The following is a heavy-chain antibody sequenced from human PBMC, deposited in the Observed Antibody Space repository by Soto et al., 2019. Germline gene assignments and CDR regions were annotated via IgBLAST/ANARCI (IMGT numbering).Heavy chain of an antibody. CDR2: IKTDGTIT. CDR3: ARGGVIVVGLDV. D-gene: IGHD3-22*01. J-gene: IGHJ6*02. V-gene: IGHV3-74*01. Sequence: EVQLVESGGGLVQPGGSLRLSCAGTGFTFSTYWMHCVRQAPGKGLEWVSRIKTDGTITGYADSVKGRFTISRDNAKNTLYLQMNSLRAEDTAVYYCARGGVIVVGLDVWGQGTTVTVSS. CDR1: GFTFSTYW.